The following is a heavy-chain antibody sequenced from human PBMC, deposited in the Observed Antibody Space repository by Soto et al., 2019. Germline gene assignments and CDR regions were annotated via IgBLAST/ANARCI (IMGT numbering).Heavy chain of an antibody. V-gene: IGHV5-51*01. Sequence: GESLKISCKGSGYSFLNYWIGWVRQMPGKDLEWIGIIYPDDSETRYSPSFQGRVTISVDKSISTAYLQWSSLKASDTAMYYCASTSIAAAGKDYNWFDPWGQGTLVTVS. CDR1: GYSFLNYW. CDR3: ASTSIAAAGKDYNWFDP. D-gene: IGHD6-13*01. CDR2: IYPDDSET. J-gene: IGHJ5*02.